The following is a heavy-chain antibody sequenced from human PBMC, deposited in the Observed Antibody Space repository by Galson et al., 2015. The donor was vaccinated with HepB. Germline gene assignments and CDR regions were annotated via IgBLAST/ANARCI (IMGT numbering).Heavy chain of an antibody. CDR3: ARDRGDYSYGSYDAFDI. D-gene: IGHD5-18*01. CDR1: GFTFSSYA. CDR2: ISYDGSNK. V-gene: IGHV3-30-3*01. J-gene: IGHJ3*02. Sequence: SLRLSCAASGFTFSSYAMHWVRQAPGKGLEWVAVISYDGSNKYYADSVKGRFTISRDNSKNTLYLQMNSLRAEDTAVYYCARDRGDYSYGSYDAFDIWGQGTMVTVSS.